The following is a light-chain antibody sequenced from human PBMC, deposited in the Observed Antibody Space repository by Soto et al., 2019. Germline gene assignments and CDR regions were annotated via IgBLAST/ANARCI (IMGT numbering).Light chain of an antibody. J-gene: IGLJ1*01. Sequence: QSALTQPRSVSGSPGQSVTISCTGTSSDVGAYNYVSWYQQHPGKAPKLMTYDVSKRPSGVPDRFSGSKSGNTASLTISGLQAEDEADYYCCSYVTTPEIFGTGTKVTVL. CDR1: SSDVGAYNY. CDR2: DVS. V-gene: IGLV2-11*01. CDR3: CSYVTTPEI.